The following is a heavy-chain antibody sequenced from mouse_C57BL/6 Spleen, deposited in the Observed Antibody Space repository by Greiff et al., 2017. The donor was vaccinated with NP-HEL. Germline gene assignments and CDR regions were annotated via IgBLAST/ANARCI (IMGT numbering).Heavy chain of an antibody. CDR3: AREITTVARYFDV. J-gene: IGHJ1*03. Sequence: VQLQQPGAELVMPGASVKLSCKASGYTFTSYWMHWVKQRPGQGLEWIGEIDPSDSYTNYNQKFKGKSTLTVDKSSSTAYMQLSSLTSEDSAVYYCAREITTVARYFDVWGTGTTVTVSS. CDR2: IDPSDSYT. CDR1: GYTFTSYW. V-gene: IGHV1-69*01. D-gene: IGHD1-1*01.